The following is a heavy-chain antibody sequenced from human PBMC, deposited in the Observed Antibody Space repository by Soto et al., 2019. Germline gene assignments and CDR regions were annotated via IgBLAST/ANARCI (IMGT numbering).Heavy chain of an antibody. CDR2: IYWDDVE. Sequence: QITLKESGPTLVKPKQTLTVTCTFSGFSLSTIGVGVGWIRQPPGKALGWLALIYWDDVERYSPSLKSRVTISKDTSKYQVVLTMTNMDPVDTATYYCPHRRMRDNVWYTFDYWGQGALVTVSS. J-gene: IGHJ4*02. CDR1: GFSLSTIGVG. CDR3: PHRRMRDNVWYTFDY. V-gene: IGHV2-5*02. D-gene: IGHD1-1*01.